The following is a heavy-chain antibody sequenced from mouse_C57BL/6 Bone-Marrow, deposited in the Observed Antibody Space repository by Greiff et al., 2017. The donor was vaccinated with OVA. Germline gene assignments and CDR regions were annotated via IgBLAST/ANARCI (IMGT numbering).Heavy chain of an antibody. CDR1: GYTFTEYT. Sequence: VLLVESGAELVKPGASVKLSCKASGYTFTEYTIHWVKQRSGQGLEWIGWFYPGSGSIKYNEKFKDKATLTADKSSSTVYMELSRLTSEDSAVYFCARHEDHLSYYDYGFAYWGQGTLVTVSA. CDR3: ARHEDHLSYYDYGFAY. V-gene: IGHV1-62-2*01. CDR2: FYPGSGSI. D-gene: IGHD2-4*01. J-gene: IGHJ3*01.